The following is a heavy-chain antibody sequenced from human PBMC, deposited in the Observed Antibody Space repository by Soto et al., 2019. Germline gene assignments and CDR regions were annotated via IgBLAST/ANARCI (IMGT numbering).Heavy chain of an antibody. Sequence: PSETLSLTCTVPGGSVSGVDYFWSWIRQSPGKGLGWIGYIYYTGITHLNPSLKSRLTMAVDTSKNEFSLKLTSVSAADAAVYFCSREERKGIISWFDPWGQGTPVTVSS. D-gene: IGHD2-21*01. V-gene: IGHV4-30-4*01. CDR1: GGSVSGVDYF. CDR3: SREERKGIISWFDP. J-gene: IGHJ5*02. CDR2: IYYTGIT.